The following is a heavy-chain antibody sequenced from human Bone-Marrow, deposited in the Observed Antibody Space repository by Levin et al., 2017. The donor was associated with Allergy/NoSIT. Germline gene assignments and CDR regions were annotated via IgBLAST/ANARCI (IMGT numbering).Heavy chain of an antibody. Sequence: GGSLRLSCAVSGFTFSSYWMHWVRQAPGKGLVCVSRINRDAGSTNYADSVKGRFTISRDNAKNMLYLQMNSLRAEDTAVYYCVRDLAGTFGYWGQGTLVTVSS. CDR2: INRDAGST. V-gene: IGHV3-74*01. CDR1: GFTFSSYW. J-gene: IGHJ4*02. D-gene: IGHD1-1*01. CDR3: VRDLAGTFGY.